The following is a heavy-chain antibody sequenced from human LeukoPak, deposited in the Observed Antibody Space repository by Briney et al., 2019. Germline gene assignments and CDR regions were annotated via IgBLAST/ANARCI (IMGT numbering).Heavy chain of an antibody. V-gene: IGHV3-33*08. Sequence: PGGSLRLSCAASGFTFSSYWMNWVRQAPGKGLEWVAVIWYDGSNKYYADSVKGRFTISRDNPKNTLYVQMNSLRAEDTAVYYCARGRGADYGGNSGYFDYWGQGTLVTVSS. CDR1: GFTFSSYW. CDR3: ARGRGADYGGNSGYFDY. CDR2: IWYDGSNK. J-gene: IGHJ4*02. D-gene: IGHD4-23*01.